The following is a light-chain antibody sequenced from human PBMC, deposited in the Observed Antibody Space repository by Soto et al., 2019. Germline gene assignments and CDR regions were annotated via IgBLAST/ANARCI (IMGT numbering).Light chain of an antibody. CDR2: DVN. V-gene: IGLV2-11*01. CDR1: SSDVGTYNS. J-gene: IGLJ2*01. Sequence: QSVLTQPRSVSGSPGQSVTISCTGTSSDVGTYNSVSWYQQHPGKAPKLMIYDVNKRPSGVPDRFSGSMSGNTASLTISGLQADDEADYHCSSYAGNYTLDFGGGTKLTV. CDR3: SSYAGNYTLD.